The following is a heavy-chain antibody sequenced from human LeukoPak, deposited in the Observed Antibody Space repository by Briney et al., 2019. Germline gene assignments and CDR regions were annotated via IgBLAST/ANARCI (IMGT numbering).Heavy chain of an antibody. CDR2: ISGSGGST. CDR1: GFTFSSHA. D-gene: IGHD6-6*01. Sequence: GGSLRLSCAASGFTFSSHAMSWVRQAPGKGLEWVSAISGSGGSTYYADSVKGRFTISRDNSKNTLYLQMNSLRAEDTALYYCAKDRPLWHRPGFVDYWGQGTLVTVSS. CDR3: AKDRPLWHRPGFVDY. J-gene: IGHJ4*02. V-gene: IGHV3-23*01.